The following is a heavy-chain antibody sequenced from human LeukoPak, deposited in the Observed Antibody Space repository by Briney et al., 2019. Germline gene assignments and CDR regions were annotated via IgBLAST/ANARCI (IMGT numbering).Heavy chain of an antibody. V-gene: IGHV3-11*04. CDR3: ATSVTRRRLDWFIDL. D-gene: IGHD4-17*01. J-gene: IGHJ2*01. CDR1: GFTFRDYY. Sequence: GGSLRLSCAASGFTFRDYYMSWIRQAPGKGLEWISYISSSAGTIHYVDSVKGRFTISRDNAKNSLYLQMDSLRVEDTAVYYCATSVTRRRLDWFIDLWGRGALVSVSS. CDR2: ISSSAGTI.